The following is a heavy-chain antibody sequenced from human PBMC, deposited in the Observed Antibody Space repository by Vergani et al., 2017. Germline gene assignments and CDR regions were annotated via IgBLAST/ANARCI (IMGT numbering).Heavy chain of an antibody. CDR2: ISAYNGNT. CDR3: AIVGSSWYNGDYYYGMDV. D-gene: IGHD6-13*01. CDR1: GYTFTSYG. V-gene: IGHV1-18*01. J-gene: IGHJ6*02. Sequence: QVQLVQSGAEVKKPGASVKVSCKASGYTFTSYGISWVRQAPGQGLEWMGWISAYNGNTNYAQKLQGRVTMTKDTSTSTAYMELRSLRADDTAVYYCAIVGSSWYNGDYYYGMDVWGQGTTVTVSS.